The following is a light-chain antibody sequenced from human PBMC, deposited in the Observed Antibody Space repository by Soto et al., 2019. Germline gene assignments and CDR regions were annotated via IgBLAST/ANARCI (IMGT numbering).Light chain of an antibody. J-gene: IGLJ1*01. CDR3: FSYTSSGTYV. V-gene: IGLV2-14*01. Sequence: QSARTQPAAVSGAPGQSSTISCTGTSSDVGNYKYVSWYQQHPGKAPKLMIYEVSNRPSGVSNRFSGSKSGNTASLTISGLQAEDETDYYCFSYTSSGTYVFGTGTKVTVL. CDR2: EVS. CDR1: SSDVGNYKY.